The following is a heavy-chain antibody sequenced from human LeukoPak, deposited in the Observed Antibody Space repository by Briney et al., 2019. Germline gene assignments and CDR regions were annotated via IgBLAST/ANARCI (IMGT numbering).Heavy chain of an antibody. CDR3: AKQMAVDYFDY. Sequence: GGSLRLSCVASGFTFSRYGMHWVRQAPGKGLEWVAVILLDGSKEFYTDSVKGRFTISRDNSKNMLYLQMNSLRAEDTAVYYCAKQMAVDYFDYWGQGTLVTVSS. CDR1: GFTFSRYG. V-gene: IGHV3-33*06. CDR2: ILLDGSKE. J-gene: IGHJ4*02. D-gene: IGHD5-24*01.